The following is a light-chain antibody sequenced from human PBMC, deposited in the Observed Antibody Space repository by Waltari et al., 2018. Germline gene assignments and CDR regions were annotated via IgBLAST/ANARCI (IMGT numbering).Light chain of an antibody. CDR3: QQFDNPP. CDR1: QDIRNH. J-gene: IGKJ3*01. V-gene: IGKV1-33*01. Sequence: DIQTTQSPASLSASVGDRVTVTCQAGQDRLTVTCQASQDIRNHLSWYQQKPGKGPKLLRYDASNLETGVPSRFSGSGSATDFTFTISSLQPEEIVTYNCQQFDNPPFGPGTKV. CDR2: DAS.